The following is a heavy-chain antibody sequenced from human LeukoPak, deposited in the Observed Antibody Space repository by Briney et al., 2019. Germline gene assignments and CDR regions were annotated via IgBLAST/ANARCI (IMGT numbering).Heavy chain of an antibody. Sequence: SVKVSCKASGGTFSSYTISWVRQAPGQGLEWMGRIIPIFGTANYAQKFQGRVTITTDESTSTAYMELSSLRSEDTAVYYCARGGMITSGVDYWGQGTLVTVSS. CDR2: IIPIFGTA. D-gene: IGHD3-16*01. CDR3: ARGGMITSGVDY. V-gene: IGHV1-69*05. J-gene: IGHJ4*02. CDR1: GGTFSSYT.